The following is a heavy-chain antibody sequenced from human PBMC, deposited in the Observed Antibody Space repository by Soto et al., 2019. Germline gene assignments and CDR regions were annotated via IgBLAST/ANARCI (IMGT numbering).Heavy chain of an antibody. CDR3: AKSRYSDSSGDFYDY. Sequence: PVGSLRLSCAASAFTFNNYAMSWVRQAPGKVLEWVSGIGGSGRTTYYADSVKGRFTISRDNSNNTLFLQMNSLRAEDTAVYYCAKSRYSDSSGDFYDYWGQGTLVTVSS. D-gene: IGHD3-22*01. J-gene: IGHJ4*02. CDR2: IGGSGRTT. CDR1: AFTFNNYA. V-gene: IGHV3-23*01.